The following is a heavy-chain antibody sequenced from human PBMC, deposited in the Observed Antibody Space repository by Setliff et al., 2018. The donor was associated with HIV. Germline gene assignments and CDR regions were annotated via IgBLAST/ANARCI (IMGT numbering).Heavy chain of an antibody. CDR3: AREKNDYGGHNWLDP. CDR2: VYISGTT. Sequence: SETLSLTCTVSGVSITSGGYYWSWIRQPAGKGLEWIGRVYISGTTHYNPSLKSRVTIKLDMSKSQLSLFLNSVTAADTAVYYCAREKNDYGGHNWLDPWGQGTLVTVSS. CDR1: GVSITSGGYY. D-gene: IGHD4-17*01. V-gene: IGHV4-61*02. J-gene: IGHJ5*02.